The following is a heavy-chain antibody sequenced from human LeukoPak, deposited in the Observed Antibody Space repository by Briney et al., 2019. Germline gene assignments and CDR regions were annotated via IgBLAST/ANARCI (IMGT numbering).Heavy chain of an antibody. CDR2: MNPNSGNT. D-gene: IGHD3-10*01. Sequence: TSVKVSCKASGYTFTSYDINWVRQATGQGLEWMGWMNPNSGNTGYAQKFQGRVTMTRNTSISTAYMELSSLRSEDTAVYYCARGRFITMVRGVMRNWFQPWGQGTLVTVSS. CDR1: GYTFTSYD. J-gene: IGHJ5*02. CDR3: ARGRFITMVRGVMRNWFQP. V-gene: IGHV1-8*01.